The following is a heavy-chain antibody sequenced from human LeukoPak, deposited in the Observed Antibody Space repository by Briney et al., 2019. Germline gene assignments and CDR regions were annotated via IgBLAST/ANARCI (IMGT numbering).Heavy chain of an antibody. V-gene: IGHV4-31*03. CDR3: ARSDYVWGNYRPIPDY. CDR2: INYNGVT. J-gene: IGHJ4*02. D-gene: IGHD3-16*02. CDR1: GGSTSSGGYY. Sequence: SETLSLTCTVAGGSTSSGGYYWSWIRQHPGKGLEWIGYINYNGVTYYNPSLKSRLTISVVDTSKNQFPLRLNSVTVADTAVYYCARSDYVWGNYRPIPDYWGQGTLVTVSS.